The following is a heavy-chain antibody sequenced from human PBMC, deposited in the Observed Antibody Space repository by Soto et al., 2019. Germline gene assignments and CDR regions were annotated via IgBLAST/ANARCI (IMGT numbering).Heavy chain of an antibody. V-gene: IGHV3-30-3*01. CDR1: GFTFSSYA. CDR2: ISYDGSNK. CDR3: ARVGSSWYFDY. J-gene: IGHJ4*02. Sequence: QVQLVESGGGVVQPGRSLRLSCAASGFTFSSYAMHWVRQAPGKGLEWVAVISYDGSNKYYADSVKGRFTISRDNSKNTLYLQMNSLRAEDTAVYYCARVGSSWYFDYWGQGTLVTVSS. D-gene: IGHD6-13*01.